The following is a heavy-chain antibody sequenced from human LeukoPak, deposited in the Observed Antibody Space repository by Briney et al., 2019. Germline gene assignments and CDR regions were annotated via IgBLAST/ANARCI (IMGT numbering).Heavy chain of an antibody. CDR1: GGSFSGYY. J-gene: IGHJ6*03. CDR3: ARAASSSAMDV. CDR2: IYYSGST. D-gene: IGHD6-6*01. Sequence: SETLSLTCAVYGGSFSGYYWSWIRQPPGKGLEWIGYIYYSGSTNYNPSLKSRVTISVDTSKNQFSLKLSSVTAADTAVYYCARAASSSAMDVWGKGTTVTVSS. V-gene: IGHV4-59*01.